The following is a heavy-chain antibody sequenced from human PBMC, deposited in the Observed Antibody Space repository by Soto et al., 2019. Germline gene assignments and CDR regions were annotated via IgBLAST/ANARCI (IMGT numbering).Heavy chain of an antibody. CDR1: GYTFTSYA. V-gene: IGHV1-3*01. CDR3: ARERGYCGGDCSWDY. J-gene: IGHJ4*02. Sequence: GASVKVSCKASGYTFTSYAMHWVRQAPGQRLEWMGWINAGNGNTKYSQKFQGRVTITRDTSASTAYMELSSLRSEDTAVYYCARERGYCGGDCSWDYWGQGTLVTVS. CDR2: INAGNGNT. D-gene: IGHD2-21*02.